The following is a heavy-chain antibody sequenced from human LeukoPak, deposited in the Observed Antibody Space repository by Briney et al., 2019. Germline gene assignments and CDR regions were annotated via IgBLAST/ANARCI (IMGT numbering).Heavy chain of an antibody. CDR1: GFIFSSYA. D-gene: IGHD3-22*01. CDR3: ARGRQLPRESLPIVLAAQKKYYYYYYMDV. J-gene: IGHJ6*03. Sequence: GRSLRLSCAASGFIFSSYAMNWVRQAPGKGLEWVAVISYDGSNKYYADSVKGRFTISRDNSKNTLYLQMNSLRAEDTTVYYCARGRQLPRESLPIVLAAQKKYYYYYYMDVWGKGTTVTVSS. CDR2: ISYDGSNK. V-gene: IGHV3-30*04.